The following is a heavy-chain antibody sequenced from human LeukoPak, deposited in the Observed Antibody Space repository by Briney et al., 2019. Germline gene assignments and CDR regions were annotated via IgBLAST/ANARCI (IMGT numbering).Heavy chain of an antibody. D-gene: IGHD5-12*01. V-gene: IGHV4-59*01. CDR1: GGSISSYY. CDR3: ARADGRLATDIDY. J-gene: IGHJ4*02. CDR2: IYYSGST. Sequence: SETLSLTCTVSGGSISSYYWSWIRQPPGKGLEWIAYIYYSGSTNYNPSLKSRVTISVDTSKKQFSLKLSSVTAADTAVYYCARADGRLATDIDYWGQGTLVTVSP.